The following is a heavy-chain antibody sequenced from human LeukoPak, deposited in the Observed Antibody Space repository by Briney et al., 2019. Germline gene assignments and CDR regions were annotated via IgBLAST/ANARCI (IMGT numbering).Heavy chain of an antibody. J-gene: IGHJ4*02. Sequence: GGSLRLSCVPSGFSFSNYAMSWVRQAPGKGLEWVSVIYSGGSTYYADSVKGRFTISRDNSKNTLYLQMNSLRAEDTAVYYCARDGPGYGGNSIYWGQGTLVTVSP. CDR3: ARDGPGYGGNSIY. CDR2: IYSGGST. CDR1: GFSFSNYA. V-gene: IGHV3-53*01. D-gene: IGHD4-23*01.